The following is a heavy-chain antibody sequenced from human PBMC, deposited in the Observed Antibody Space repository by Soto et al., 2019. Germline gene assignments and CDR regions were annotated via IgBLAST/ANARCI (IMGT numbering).Heavy chain of an antibody. CDR3: ARVAGYDSSGQLDY. CDR2: IYYSGST. Sequence: QVQLQESGPGLVKPSQTLSLTCTVSGGSISSGDYYWSWIRQPPGKGLEWIGYIYYSGSTYSNPSLKSRVTISVDKSKSQFPLKLRSVSAADTAVYYCARVAGYDSSGQLDYWGQGTLVAFCS. D-gene: IGHD3-22*01. V-gene: IGHV4-30-4*01. CDR1: GGSISSGDYY. J-gene: IGHJ4*02.